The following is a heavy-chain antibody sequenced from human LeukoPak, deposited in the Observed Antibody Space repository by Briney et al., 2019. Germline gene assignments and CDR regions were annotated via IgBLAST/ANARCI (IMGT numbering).Heavy chain of an antibody. CDR2: ISGGDVTT. Sequence: PGGSLRLSCAASGFTFSSYAMHWVRQAPGKGLQWVSSISGGDVTTSYADSVKGRLIISRDNSKNTLYLDMDSLRAEDTAIYYCAKPSGRVRGWYFDLWGRGTVVTVSS. D-gene: IGHD3-10*02. CDR3: AKPSGRVRGWYFDL. CDR1: GFTFSSYA. J-gene: IGHJ2*01. V-gene: IGHV3-23*01.